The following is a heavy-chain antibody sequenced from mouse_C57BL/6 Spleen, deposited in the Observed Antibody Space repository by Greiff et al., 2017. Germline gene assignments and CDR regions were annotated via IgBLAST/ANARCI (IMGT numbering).Heavy chain of an antibody. CDR3: ARMGYSNLFAY. CDR2: IYPRDGST. V-gene: IGHV1-85*01. Sequence: VQLQESGPELVKPGASVKLSCKASGYTFTSYDINWVKQRPGQGLEWIGWIYPRDGSTKYNEKFKGKATLTVDTSSSTAYMELHSLTSEDSAVYFCARMGYSNLFAYWGQGTLVTVSA. J-gene: IGHJ3*01. CDR1: GYTFTSYD. D-gene: IGHD2-5*01.